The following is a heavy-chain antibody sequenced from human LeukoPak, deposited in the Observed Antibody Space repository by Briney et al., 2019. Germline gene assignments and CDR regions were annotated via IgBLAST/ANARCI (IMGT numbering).Heavy chain of an antibody. CDR1: GFTFSSYS. CDR3: ARDLAYCGGDCYSVDNPYYYYGMDV. V-gene: IGHV3-21*01. CDR2: ISSSSSYI. Sequence: GGSLRLSCAASGFTFSSYSMNWVRQAPGKGLEWVSSISSSSSYIYYADSVKGRFTISRDDAKNSLYLQMNSLRAEDTAVYYCARDLAYCGGDCYSVDNPYYYYGMDVWGQGTTVTVSS. D-gene: IGHD2-21*02. J-gene: IGHJ6*02.